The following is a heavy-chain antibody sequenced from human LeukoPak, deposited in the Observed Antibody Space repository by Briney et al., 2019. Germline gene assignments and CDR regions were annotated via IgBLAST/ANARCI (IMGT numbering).Heavy chain of an antibody. J-gene: IGHJ4*02. Sequence: ASVKVSCKASGYTFTSYGISWVRQAPAEGFGWVGCIRVENGNTNYAQKLQGRVTMTTDTSTSTAYMQLRSLRSDDTAVYYCARDKVSLLWFGELSAFDYWGQGTLVTVSS. V-gene: IGHV1-18*01. D-gene: IGHD3-10*01. CDR2: IRVENGNT. CDR1: GYTFTSYG. CDR3: ARDKVSLLWFGELSAFDY.